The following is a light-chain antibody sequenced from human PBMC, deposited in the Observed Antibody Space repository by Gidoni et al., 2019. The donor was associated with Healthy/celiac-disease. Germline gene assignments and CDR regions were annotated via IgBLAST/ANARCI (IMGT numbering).Light chain of an antibody. Sequence: IVMTQSPATLSVSPGERATLSCRASQSVSSNLAWYQQKPGQAPRLLIYGASTRATGIPARFSGSGSGTEFTLTISSLQSEDFAVYYCQQYNGTFGQGTKVEIK. CDR1: QSVSSN. CDR2: GAS. J-gene: IGKJ1*01. CDR3: QQYNGT. V-gene: IGKV3-15*01.